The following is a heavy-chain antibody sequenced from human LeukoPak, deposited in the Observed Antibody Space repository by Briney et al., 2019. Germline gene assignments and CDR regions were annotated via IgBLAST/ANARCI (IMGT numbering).Heavy chain of an antibody. J-gene: IGHJ4*02. D-gene: IGHD3-22*01. V-gene: IGHV3-33*08. Sequence: GGSLRLSCAASGFTFGSYAMYWVRQAPGKGLEWVALIWYDGSNKYYGDSVKGRFTISRDNSKNTLYLQMNSLRDEDTAAYYCAREELEYYYESSGYDNWGQGTLVTVSS. CDR3: AREELEYYYESSGYDN. CDR1: GFTFGSYA. CDR2: IWYDGSNK.